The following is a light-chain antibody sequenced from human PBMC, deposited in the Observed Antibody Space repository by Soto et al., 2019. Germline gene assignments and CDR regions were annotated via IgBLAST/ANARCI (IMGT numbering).Light chain of an antibody. CDR2: GAS. Sequence: EIVVTQTPATLSVSPVERATLSCRASQSVSTHLAWYQHKPGQAPRLLIYGASSTTTGIPARFSGSGSGTEFTLTVSSLQSEDFAVYYCQQYNDWTLITFGQGTRLEI. CDR1: QSVSTH. J-gene: IGKJ5*01. CDR3: QQYNDWTLIT. V-gene: IGKV3-15*01.